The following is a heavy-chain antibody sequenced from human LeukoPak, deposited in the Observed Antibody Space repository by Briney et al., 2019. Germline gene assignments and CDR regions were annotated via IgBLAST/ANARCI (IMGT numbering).Heavy chain of an antibody. J-gene: IGHJ4*02. CDR1: GGTFSSYA. Sequence: SVKVSCKASGGTFSSYAISWVRQAPGQGLEWMGGIIPIFGTANYAQKFQGRVTITADESTSTAYMELSSLRSEDTAVYYCASNTAMALTTYDYWGQGTLVTVS. CDR2: IIPIFGTA. CDR3: ASNTAMALTTYDY. D-gene: IGHD5-18*01. V-gene: IGHV1-69*13.